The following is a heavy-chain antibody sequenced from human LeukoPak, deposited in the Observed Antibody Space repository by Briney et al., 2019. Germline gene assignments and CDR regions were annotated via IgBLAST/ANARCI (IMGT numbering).Heavy chain of an antibody. V-gene: IGHV1-2*06. J-gene: IGHJ4*02. CDR2: INPNSGGT. Sequence: ASVKVSCKASGYTFTGYYMHWLRQAPGQGLEWMGRINPNSGGTNYAQKFQGRVTMTRDTSISTAYMELSRLRSVDTAENYCVRKLKGGSGWSNWRQGTLVTVCS. D-gene: IGHD6-19*01. CDR1: GYTFTGYY. CDR3: VRKLKGGSGWSN.